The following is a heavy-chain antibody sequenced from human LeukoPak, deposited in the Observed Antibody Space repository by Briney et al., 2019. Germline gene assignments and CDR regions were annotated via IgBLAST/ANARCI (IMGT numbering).Heavy chain of an antibody. Sequence: GGSLGLSCAASGFTFSNYAMSWVRQAPGKRLEWVSAISNSGGSTYSTDSVKGRFTISRDNSKNTLYLQMNSLRAEDTAVYYCAKDPHSSSWFEHYYYYYGMDVWGQGTTVTVSS. CDR1: GFTFSNYA. J-gene: IGHJ6*02. CDR3: AKDPHSSSWFEHYYYYYGMDV. V-gene: IGHV3-23*01. D-gene: IGHD6-13*01. CDR2: ISNSGGST.